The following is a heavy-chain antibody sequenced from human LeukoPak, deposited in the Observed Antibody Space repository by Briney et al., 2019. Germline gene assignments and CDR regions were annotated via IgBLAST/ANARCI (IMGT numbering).Heavy chain of an antibody. CDR2: ISGSGGST. J-gene: IGHJ4*02. CDR3: AKEGRIVVVTKYYFDY. D-gene: IGHD2-21*02. Sequence: HSGGSLRLSCAASGFTFSSYAMSWVRQAPVKGLEWVSAISGSGGSTYYADSVKGRFTISRDNSKNTLYLQMNSLRAEDTAVYYCAKEGRIVVVTKYYFDYWGQGTLVTVSS. CDR1: GFTFSSYA. V-gene: IGHV3-23*01.